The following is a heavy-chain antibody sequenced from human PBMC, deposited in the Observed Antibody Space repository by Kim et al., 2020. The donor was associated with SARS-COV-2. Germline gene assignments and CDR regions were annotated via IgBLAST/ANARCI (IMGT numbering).Heavy chain of an antibody. CDR3: ARDRVLWFGELLWDYYYYGMDV. CDR2: IYYSGST. CDR1: RGSISSYY. J-gene: IGHJ6*02. D-gene: IGHD3-10*01. V-gene: IGHV4-59*01. Sequence: SETLSLTCTVSRGSISSYYWSWIRQPPGKGLEWIGYIYYSGSTNYNPSLKSRVTISVDTSKNQFSLKLSSVTAADTAVYYCARDRVLWFGELLWDYYYYGMDVWGQGTTVTVSS.